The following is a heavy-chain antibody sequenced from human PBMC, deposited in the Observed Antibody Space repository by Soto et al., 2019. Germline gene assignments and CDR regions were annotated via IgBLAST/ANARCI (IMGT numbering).Heavy chain of an antibody. Sequence: QVQLVQSGAEVKKPGSSVKVSCEASGGTFSSYAITWVRQAPGPGLEWMGGFFPLLGTSNYAQKFQGRATITADESTSTAYMELRSLTSEDTAVYYCATGGRLIYPPNWFDPWGQGTLVTVSS. V-gene: IGHV1-69*01. J-gene: IGHJ5*02. CDR1: GGTFSSYA. CDR2: FFPLLGTS. CDR3: ATGGRLIYPPNWFDP. D-gene: IGHD3-3*01.